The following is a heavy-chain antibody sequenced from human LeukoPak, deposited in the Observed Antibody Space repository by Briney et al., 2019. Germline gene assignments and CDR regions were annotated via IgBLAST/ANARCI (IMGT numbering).Heavy chain of an antibody. V-gene: IGHV3-30*18. D-gene: IGHD3-22*01. Sequence: AGGSLRLSCAASGFTFSSYSMNWVRQAPGKGLEWVAVISYDGSNKYYADSVKGRFTISRDNSKNTLYLQMNSLRAEDTAVYYCAKILAYYYDSSGYYGDYWGQGTLVTVSS. CDR3: AKILAYYYDSSGYYGDY. CDR1: GFTFSSYS. CDR2: ISYDGSNK. J-gene: IGHJ4*02.